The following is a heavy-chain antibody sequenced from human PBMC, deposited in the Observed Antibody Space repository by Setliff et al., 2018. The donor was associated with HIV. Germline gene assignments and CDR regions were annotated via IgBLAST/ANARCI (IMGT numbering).Heavy chain of an antibody. D-gene: IGHD3-10*01. CDR3: ALLRGYYYGSGSYFLGYMDV. V-gene: IGHV5-51*01. Sequence: GESLKISCQGSGYRFASYWIGWVRQMPGKGLEWMGLIYPGDSDTRYSPSFQGLVTISGDKSISTAYLQWSSLKASDTAIYYCALLRGYYYGSGSYFLGYMDVWGKGTTVTVSS. CDR2: IYPGDSDT. J-gene: IGHJ6*03. CDR1: GYRFASYW.